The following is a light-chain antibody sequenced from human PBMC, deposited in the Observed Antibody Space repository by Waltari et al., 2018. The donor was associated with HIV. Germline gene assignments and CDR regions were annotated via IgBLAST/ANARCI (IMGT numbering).Light chain of an antibody. J-gene: IGLJ2*01. CDR1: NSDLCDYHY. Sequence: QSALTQPASVSGSPGQSVTISCTGTNSDLCDYHYLSWYPQHPGKAPTLIIFAVSNRPSGVSNRFSGSKSGNTAYLTSSGLQAEDEADYYCSSYTSTITVVFGGGTKVTVL. CDR2: AVS. CDR3: SSYTSTITVV. V-gene: IGLV2-14*01.